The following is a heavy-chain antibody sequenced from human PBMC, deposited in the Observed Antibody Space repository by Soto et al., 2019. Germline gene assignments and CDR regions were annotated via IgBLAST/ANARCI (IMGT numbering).Heavy chain of an antibody. Sequence: QITLKESGPPLVKPTQTLTLTCTFSGFSFSTSGVGVGWIRQPPGKALEWLALIYWNDDRRYSPSLKSRLTITKDTSKNQVFLTMTNMDPVDTATYYCVSGSFPNWFDPWGQGILVTVSS. D-gene: IGHD3-10*01. CDR1: GFSFSTSGVG. CDR2: IYWNDDR. J-gene: IGHJ5*02. V-gene: IGHV2-5*01. CDR3: VSGSFPNWFDP.